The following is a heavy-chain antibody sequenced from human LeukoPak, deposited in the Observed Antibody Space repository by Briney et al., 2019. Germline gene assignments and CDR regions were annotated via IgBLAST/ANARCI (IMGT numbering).Heavy chain of an antibody. V-gene: IGHV4-39*01. CDR2: IYYSGST. CDR1: GASITSGTYY. CDR3: ARSWRGGYCSSTSCRTPFDY. J-gene: IGHJ4*02. D-gene: IGHD2-2*01. Sequence: PSQTLSLTCTVSGASITSGTYYWSWIRQPPGKGLEWIGSIYYSGSTYYNPSLKSRVTISVDTSKNQFSLKLSSVTAADTAVYYCARSWRGGYCSSTSCRTPFDYWGQGTLVTVSS.